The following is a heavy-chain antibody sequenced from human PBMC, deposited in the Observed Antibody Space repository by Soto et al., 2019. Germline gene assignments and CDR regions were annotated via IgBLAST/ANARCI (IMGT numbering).Heavy chain of an antibody. CDR1: GGTFTFYA. J-gene: IGHJ5*02. CDR2: ILPLFGTT. D-gene: IGHD6-13*01. Sequence: QVHLVQSGAEVKTPGSSVKVSCKASGGTFTFYAITWVRQAPGQGLEWMGGILPLFGTTNYAQKFQGRVTITAHTSTGTAYMELRTLTSEDTAIFYWAREEQHLAYKWFDPWGQGTLVTVSS. CDR3: AREEQHLAYKWFDP. V-gene: IGHV1-69*06.